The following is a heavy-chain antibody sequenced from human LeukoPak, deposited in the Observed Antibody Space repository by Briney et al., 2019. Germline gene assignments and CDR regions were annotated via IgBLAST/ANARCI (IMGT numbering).Heavy chain of an antibody. CDR2: INWNGGST. CDR1: GFTFDDYG. CDR3: ARLEIAARPPGNENTPRSFFATSSSWPDYYYYMDV. V-gene: IGHV3-20*04. J-gene: IGHJ6*03. Sequence: GGSLRLSCAASGFTFDDYGMSWVRHVPGKGLEWVSGINWNGGSTVYADSVKGRFTISRDNAKNSLYLQMNSLRVEDTALYYCARLEIAARPPGNENTPRSFFATSSSWPDYYYYMDVWGKGTTVTVSS. D-gene: IGHD6-13*01.